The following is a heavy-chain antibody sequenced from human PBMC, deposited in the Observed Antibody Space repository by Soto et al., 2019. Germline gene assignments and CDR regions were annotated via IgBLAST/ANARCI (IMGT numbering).Heavy chain of an antibody. Sequence: GGSLRLSCAASGFTFRTYWMSWVRQAPGTGLEWVATIGQDGGVKYYVDSVKGRFTISRDNAKNSLDLQMNNLRVEDTAMYYYATDESFAYWGLGALVTVSS. CDR3: ATDESFAY. CDR1: GFTFRTYW. V-gene: IGHV3-7*03. J-gene: IGHJ4*02. CDR2: IGQDGGVK.